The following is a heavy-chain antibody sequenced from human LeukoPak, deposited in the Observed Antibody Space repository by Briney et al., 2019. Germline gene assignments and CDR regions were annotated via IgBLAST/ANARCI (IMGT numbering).Heavy chain of an antibody. Sequence: GASVKVSCKASGYTFTSYYMHWVRQAPGQGLEWMGIINPSGGSTSYAQKFQGRVTMTRDTSTSTVYMELSRLRSDDTAVYYCARERTLTSCYDYWGQGTLVTVSS. D-gene: IGHD2-15*01. V-gene: IGHV1-46*01. CDR1: GYTFTSYY. J-gene: IGHJ4*02. CDR2: INPSGGST. CDR3: ARERTLTSCYDY.